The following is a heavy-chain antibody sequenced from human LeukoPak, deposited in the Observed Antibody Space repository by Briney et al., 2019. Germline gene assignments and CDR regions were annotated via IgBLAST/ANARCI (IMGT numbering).Heavy chain of an antibody. D-gene: IGHD2-8*02. CDR3: AGHHPRNTVDF. CDR1: GGSISSYY. CDR2: ISDVGSI. Sequence: PSETLSLTCTVSGGSISSYYWSWIRQPPGKGLEWIAYISDVGSINYNPSLKSRVTISLDTSKNQFSLKLSSVTAADTAVYYCAGHHPRNTVDFWGQGTLVTVSS. V-gene: IGHV4-59*08. J-gene: IGHJ4*02.